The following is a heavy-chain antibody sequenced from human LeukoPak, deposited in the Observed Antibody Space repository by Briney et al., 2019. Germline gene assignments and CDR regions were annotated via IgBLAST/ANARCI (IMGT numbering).Heavy chain of an antibody. Sequence: ASVKVSCKASGYTFTSYGISWVRQAPGQGLEWMGWISAYNGNTNYAQKLQGRVTMTTDTSTSTAYMELRSLRSDDTAVYYCARAGEDIVVVPAATDPWGQGTLVTVSS. CDR3: ARAGEDIVVVPAATDP. D-gene: IGHD2-2*01. CDR1: GYTFTSYG. CDR2: ISAYNGNT. J-gene: IGHJ5*02. V-gene: IGHV1-18*01.